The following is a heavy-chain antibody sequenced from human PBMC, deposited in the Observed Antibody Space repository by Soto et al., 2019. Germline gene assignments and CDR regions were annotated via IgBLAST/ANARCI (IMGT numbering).Heavy chain of an antibody. CDR2: ISYDGSNK. CDR3: ARDFPRIDY. CDR1: GFTFSSYA. V-gene: IGHV3-30-3*01. J-gene: IGHJ4*02. Sequence: QVQLVESGGGVVQPGRSLRLSCAASGFTFSSYAMHWVRQAPGKGLEWVAVISYDGSNKYYADSVKGRFTISRDNSKNTRYLQMNSRRAEDTAVYYCARDFPRIDYWGQGTLVTVSS.